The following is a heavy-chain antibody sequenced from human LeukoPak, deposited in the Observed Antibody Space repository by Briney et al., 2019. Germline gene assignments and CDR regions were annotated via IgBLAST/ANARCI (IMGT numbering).Heavy chain of an antibody. CDR3: ARDSYYDSSGKGSVYYFDY. V-gene: IGHV4-31*03. D-gene: IGHD3-22*01. CDR2: IYYSGST. J-gene: IGHJ4*02. Sequence: PSQTLSLTCTVSGGSISSGGYYWSWIRQHPGKGLEWIGYIYYSGSTYYNPSLKSRVTISVDTSKNQFSLKLSSVTAADTAVYYCARDSYYDSSGKGSVYYFDYWGQGTLVTVSS. CDR1: GGSISSGGYY.